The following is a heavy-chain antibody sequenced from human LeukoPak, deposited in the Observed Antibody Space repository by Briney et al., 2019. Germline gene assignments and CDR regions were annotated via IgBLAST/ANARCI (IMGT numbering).Heavy chain of an antibody. V-gene: IGHV1-46*01. CDR3: ARDLCDFWSGYYPQIGGYGMDV. Sequence: ASVKVSCKTSDYTFTNYGISWVRQAPGQGLEWMGIINPSGGSTSYAQKFQGRVTMTRDTSTSTVYMELSSLRSEDTAVYYCARDLCDFWSGYYPQIGGYGMDVWGQGTTVTVSS. D-gene: IGHD3-3*01. CDR2: INPSGGST. CDR1: DYTFTNYG. J-gene: IGHJ6*02.